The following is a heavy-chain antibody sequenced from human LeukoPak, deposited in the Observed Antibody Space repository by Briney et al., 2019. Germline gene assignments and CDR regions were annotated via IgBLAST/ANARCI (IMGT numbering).Heavy chain of an antibody. V-gene: IGHV1-24*01. CDR2: FDPEDGET. J-gene: IGHJ4*02. D-gene: IGHD3-22*01. CDR1: GYTLTELS. Sequence: ASVKVSCKVSGYTLTELSMHWVRQAPGKGLEWMGGFDPEDGETIYAQKFQGRVTMTEDTSTDTAYMELSRLRSDDTAVYYCARGIYYYDSSGYTHFDYWGQGTLVTVSS. CDR3: ARGIYYYDSSGYTHFDY.